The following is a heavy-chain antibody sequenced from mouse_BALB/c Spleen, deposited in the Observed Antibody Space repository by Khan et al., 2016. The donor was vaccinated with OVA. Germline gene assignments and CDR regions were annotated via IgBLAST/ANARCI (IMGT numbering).Heavy chain of an antibody. D-gene: IGHD1-1*01. J-gene: IGHJ2*01. Sequence: EVKLLESGPGLVKPSQSLSLTCTVTGYSITTDYAWNWIWQFPGNKLEWMGFISYSGNTKYNPSLKSRISITRDTSKNQFFLQLKSVTTEDTARYYCARVYGGDFDYWGQGTTLTVSS. CDR2: ISYSGNT. CDR1: GYSITTDYA. CDR3: ARVYGGDFDY. V-gene: IGHV3-2*02.